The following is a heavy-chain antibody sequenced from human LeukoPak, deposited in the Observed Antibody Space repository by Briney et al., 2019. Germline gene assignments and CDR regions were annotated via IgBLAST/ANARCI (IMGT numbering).Heavy chain of an antibody. D-gene: IGHD5-18*01. V-gene: IGHV4-59*01. J-gene: IGHJ4*02. CDR3: ATIKRGSIFGYFDF. CDR1: GGSIRNNY. CDR2: LFDSVNT. Sequence: SSETLSLTCTVAGGSIRNNYWSWIRQPPGKGLEWIAYLFDSVNTKDNPSLQSRLTLSADTSKNQFSLRLSSVTAADTAVYYCATIKRGSIFGYFDFWGQGIKVTVSS.